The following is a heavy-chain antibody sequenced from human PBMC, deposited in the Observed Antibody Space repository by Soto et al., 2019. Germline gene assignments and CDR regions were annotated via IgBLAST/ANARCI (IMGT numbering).Heavy chain of an antibody. Sequence: GGSLRLSCTPSGFTFSTYGMHWARQAPGKGLEWVAVIWYDGSNKVYADSVKGRFTISRDNSKNTLYLQMNSLRAEDTAVYYCARDLSGASGALDTWGQGTMVTVSS. V-gene: IGHV3-33*01. D-gene: IGHD1-26*01. CDR2: IWYDGSNK. CDR3: ARDLSGASGALDT. J-gene: IGHJ3*02. CDR1: GFTFSTYG.